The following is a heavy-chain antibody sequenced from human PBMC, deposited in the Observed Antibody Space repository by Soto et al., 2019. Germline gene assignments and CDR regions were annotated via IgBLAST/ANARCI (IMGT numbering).Heavy chain of an antibody. V-gene: IGHV3-23*01. CDR1: GFTFSSYA. Sequence: GGSLRLSCAASGFTFSSYAMSWVRQAPGKGLEWVSAISGSGGSTYYADSVKGRFTISRDNSKNTLYLQMNSRRAEDTAVYYCAKDLSGSLYYFDYWGQGTLVTVSS. CDR2: ISGSGGST. D-gene: IGHD5-12*01. CDR3: AKDLSGSLYYFDY. J-gene: IGHJ4*02.